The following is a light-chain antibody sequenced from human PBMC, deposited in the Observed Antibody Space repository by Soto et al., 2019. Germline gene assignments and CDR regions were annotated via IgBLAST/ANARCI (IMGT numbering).Light chain of an antibody. J-gene: IGKJ2*01. Sequence: DIQMTQSPSSLSASVGDRVTIPCRASQNIRSSLNWYQQKQGQAPKLLIFASSTLQSGVPSRFSGSGSGTDFTLTISSLQPEGFATYYCQQSYSSPRTFGQGTKLEL. CDR1: QNIRSS. CDR2: ASS. V-gene: IGKV1-39*01. CDR3: QQSYSSPRT.